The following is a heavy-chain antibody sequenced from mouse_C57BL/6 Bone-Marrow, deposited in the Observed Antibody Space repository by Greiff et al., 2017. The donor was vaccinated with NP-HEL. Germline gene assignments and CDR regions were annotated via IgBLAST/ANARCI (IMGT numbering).Heavy chain of an antibody. J-gene: IGHJ3*01. CDR2: IYPGSGNT. Sequence: QVQLQQSGAELVRPGASVKLSCKASGYTFTDYYINWVKQRPGQGLEWIARIYPGSGNTYYNEKFKGQATLTAEKSSSTAYMQLSSLTSGDSAVYFCARRGYSNPFAYWGQGTLVTVSA. V-gene: IGHV1-76*01. CDR3: ARRGYSNPFAY. D-gene: IGHD2-5*01. CDR1: GYTFTDYY.